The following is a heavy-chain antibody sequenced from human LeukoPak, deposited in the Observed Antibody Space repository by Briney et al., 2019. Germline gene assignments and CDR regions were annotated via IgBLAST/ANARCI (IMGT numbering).Heavy chain of an antibody. CDR2: IKQDGSEK. J-gene: IGHJ6*04. V-gene: IGHV3-7*03. D-gene: IGHD2-2*01. CDR3: ARAPIVVVPAAIRGSGMDV. Sequence: GGSLRLSCAASGFTFSSYWMSWVRQAPGKALEWVANIKQDGSEKYYVDSVKGRFTISRDNAKNSLYLQVNSLRAEDTAVYYCARAPIVVVPAAIRGSGMDVWGKGTTVTVSS. CDR1: GFTFSSYW.